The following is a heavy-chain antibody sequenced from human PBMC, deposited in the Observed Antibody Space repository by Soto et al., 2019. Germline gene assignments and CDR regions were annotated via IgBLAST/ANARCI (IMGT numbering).Heavy chain of an antibody. J-gene: IGHJ6*03. CDR2: MNPNSGNT. CDR1: GYTFTSYD. D-gene: IGHD3-3*01. Sequence: ASVKVSCKASGYTFTSYDINWVRQATGQGLEWMGWMNPNSGNTGYAQKFQGRVTMTRNTSISTAYMELSSLRSEDTAVYYCARGGTPIFGVVPYYYYMDVWGKRTTVTVSS. V-gene: IGHV1-8*01. CDR3: ARGGTPIFGVVPYYYYMDV.